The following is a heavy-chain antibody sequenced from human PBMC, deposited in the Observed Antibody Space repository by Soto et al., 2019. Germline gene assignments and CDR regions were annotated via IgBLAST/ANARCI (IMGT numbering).Heavy chain of an antibody. J-gene: IGHJ3*02. CDR2: IIPIFGTA. Sequence: SVKVSCKASGGTFSSYAISWVRQAPGQGLEWMGGIIPIFGTANYAQKFQGRVTITADESTSTAYMELSSLRSEDTAVYYCARGKEAVAPRGAFDIWGQGTMVTVSS. CDR1: GGTFSSYA. CDR3: ARGKEAVAPRGAFDI. V-gene: IGHV1-69*13. D-gene: IGHD6-19*01.